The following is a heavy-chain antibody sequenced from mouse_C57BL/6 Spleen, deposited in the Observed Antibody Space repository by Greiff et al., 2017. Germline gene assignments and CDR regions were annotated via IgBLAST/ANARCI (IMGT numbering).Heavy chain of an antibody. CDR1: GYTFTNYW. Sequence: VQLQQSGAELVRPGTSVKMSCKASGYTFTNYWLGWAKQRPGHGLEWIGDIYPGGGYTNYNEKFKGKATLTADKSSSTAYMQFSSLTSEDPAIYYCARTGVWGTTVVAPFDVWGTGTTVTVSS. D-gene: IGHD1-1*01. V-gene: IGHV1-63*01. J-gene: IGHJ1*03. CDR3: ARTGVWGTTVVAPFDV. CDR2: IYPGGGYT.